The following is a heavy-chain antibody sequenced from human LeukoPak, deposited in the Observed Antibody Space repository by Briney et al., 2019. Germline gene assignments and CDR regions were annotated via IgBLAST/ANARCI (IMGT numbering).Heavy chain of an antibody. Sequence: GGSLRLSCAASGFPFSSYSMNWVRQAPGKGLEWVSYISSSSSTLYHADSVKGRFTISRDNAKNSLYLQMKSLRDEDTAVYYCARLPVKIFDFDYWGQGTLVTVSS. CDR2: ISSSSSTL. CDR1: GFPFSSYS. V-gene: IGHV3-48*02. CDR3: ARLPVKIFDFDY. J-gene: IGHJ4*02. D-gene: IGHD2/OR15-2a*01.